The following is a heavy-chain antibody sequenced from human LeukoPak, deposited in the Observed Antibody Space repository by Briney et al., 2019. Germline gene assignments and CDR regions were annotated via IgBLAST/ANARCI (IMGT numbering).Heavy chain of an antibody. CDR2: ISSSGNTI. CDR3: ARTPYTSSNKGGDK. D-gene: IGHD6-13*01. Sequence: PGGSLRLSCAASGFTFSSYEMNWVRQAPGKGLEWVSYISSSGNTIYYADSVKGRFTISRDNAKNSLYLQMNSLRAEDTAVYYCARTPYTSSNKGGDKWGQGTLVTVSS. V-gene: IGHV3-48*03. CDR1: GFTFSSYE. J-gene: IGHJ4*02.